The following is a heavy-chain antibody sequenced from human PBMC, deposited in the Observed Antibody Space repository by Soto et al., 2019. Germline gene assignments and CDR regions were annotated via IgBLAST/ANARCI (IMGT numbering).Heavy chain of an antibody. D-gene: IGHD4-17*01. CDR3: ARTIYGDDYFDY. V-gene: IGHV1-69*13. Sequence: SVKVSCKASGGTFSSYAISWVRQAPGQGLEWMGGIIPIFGTANYAQKFQGRVTITADESTSTAYMELSSLRSEDTAMYYCARTIYGDDYFDYWGQGTLVTVSS. CDR1: GGTFSSYA. CDR2: IIPIFGTA. J-gene: IGHJ4*02.